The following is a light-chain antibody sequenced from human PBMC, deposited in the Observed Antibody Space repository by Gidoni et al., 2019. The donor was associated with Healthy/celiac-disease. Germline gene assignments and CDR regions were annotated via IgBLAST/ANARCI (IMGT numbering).Light chain of an antibody. J-gene: IGLJ3*02. CDR2: QDS. Sequence: SYELTQPPSVSVSPVQTASITCSGDKLGDKYACWYQHKPGQSPVLVIYQDSKRPSGIPERFSGSNSGNTATLTISGTQAMDEADYYCQAWDSSTLWVFGGGTKLTVL. CDR3: QAWDSSTLWV. CDR1: KLGDKY. V-gene: IGLV3-1*01.